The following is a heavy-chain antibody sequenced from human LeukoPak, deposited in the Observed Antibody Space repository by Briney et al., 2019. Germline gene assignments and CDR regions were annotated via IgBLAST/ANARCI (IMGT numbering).Heavy chain of an antibody. V-gene: IGHV3-48*01. J-gene: IGHJ4*02. CDR1: GFSFGVYS. CDR3: ASAGNSGY. Sequence: GSLRLSCVASGFSFGVYSMNWVRQAPGKGLEWVSYISYSGSTIYYADSVKGRFTISRDNDKNSLYLQMNSLRAEDTAVYYCASAGNSGYWGQGTLVTVSS. D-gene: IGHD5-12*01. CDR2: ISYSGSTI.